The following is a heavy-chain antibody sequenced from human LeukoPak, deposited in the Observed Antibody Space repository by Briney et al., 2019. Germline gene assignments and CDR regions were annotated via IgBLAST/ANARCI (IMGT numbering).Heavy chain of an antibody. CDR3: AKDAYESSGYSHFDY. D-gene: IGHD3-22*01. CDR1: GFTFSSYG. CDR2: ISTSGGST. J-gene: IGHJ4*02. Sequence: PGGSLRLSCAASGFTFSSYGMSWVRQAPGKGLEWVSAISTSGGSTYYADSVKGRFTISRDNSKNTLSLQMNSLRAEDTAVYYCAKDAYESSGYSHFDYWGQGTLVTVSS. V-gene: IGHV3-23*01.